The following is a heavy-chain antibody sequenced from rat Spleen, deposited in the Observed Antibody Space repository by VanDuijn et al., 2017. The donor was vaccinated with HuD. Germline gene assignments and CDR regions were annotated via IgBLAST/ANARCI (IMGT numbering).Heavy chain of an antibody. Sequence: EMQLVESGGDLVQPGRSLKLSCAASGFTFTNYDMAWVRQAPTKGLEWVASISYDGYNTYYRDSVKGRFTISRDNAKSTLYLQMDSLRSEDTATYYSTTYPFSYWGQGTLVTVSS. CDR2: ISYDGYNT. CDR3: TTYPFSY. J-gene: IGHJ3*01. CDR1: GFTFTNYD. V-gene: IGHV5-20*01. D-gene: IGHD3-8*01.